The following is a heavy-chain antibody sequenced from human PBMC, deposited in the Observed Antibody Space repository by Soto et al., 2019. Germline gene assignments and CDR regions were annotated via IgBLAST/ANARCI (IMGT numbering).Heavy chain of an antibody. CDR3: AVRYCSSTSCSTLDS. J-gene: IGHJ4*02. D-gene: IGHD2-2*01. V-gene: IGHV4-34*01. CDR2: INHSGST. Sequence: QVQLQQWGAGLLKPSETLSLTCVVSGGSFSGYYWNWIRQPPGKGLEWIGEINHSGSTNCNPSLKSRVTISVEASKNQLSLRLSSVTAADTAMYYCAVRYCSSTSCSTLDSWGQGTLVTVSS. CDR1: GGSFSGYY.